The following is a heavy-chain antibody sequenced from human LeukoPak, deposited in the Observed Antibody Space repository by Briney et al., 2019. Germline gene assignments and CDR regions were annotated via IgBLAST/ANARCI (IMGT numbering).Heavy chain of an antibody. CDR2: INPSGGST. D-gene: IGHD5-24*01. CDR3: ARAVGGGDGYNPFDY. J-gene: IGHJ4*02. Sequence: ASVKVSCKASGYTFTSYYMHWVRQAPGQGLEWMGIINPSGGSTSYAQKFQGRATMTRDTSTSTVYMELSSLRSEDTAVYYCARAVGGGDGYNPFDYWGQGTLVTVSS. V-gene: IGHV1-46*01. CDR1: GYTFTSYY.